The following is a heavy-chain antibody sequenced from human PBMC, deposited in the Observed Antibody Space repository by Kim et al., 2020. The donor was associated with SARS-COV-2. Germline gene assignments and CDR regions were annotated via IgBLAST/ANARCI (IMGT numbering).Heavy chain of an antibody. J-gene: IGHJ4*02. Sequence: SETLSLTCTVSGGSISSYYWSWIRQPPGKGLEWIGYIYYSGSTNYNPSLKSRVTISVDTSKNQFSLKLSSVTAADTAVYYCARAGEESPLDYWGQGTLVTVSS. CDR1: GGSISSYY. V-gene: IGHV4-59*01. CDR2: IYYSGST. CDR3: ARAGEESPLDY.